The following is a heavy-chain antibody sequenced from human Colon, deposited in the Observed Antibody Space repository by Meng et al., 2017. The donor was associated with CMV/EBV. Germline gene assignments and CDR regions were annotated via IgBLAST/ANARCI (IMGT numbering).Heavy chain of an antibody. J-gene: IGHJ4*02. V-gene: IGHV6-1*01. CDR3: ARGWELGS. Sequence: QVHLQQSGPGLVKPSQNLSLTCAISGDSVSSDSAAWNWIRQSPSRGLEWLGRTYYRSQWYFDYEASVIGRITINADTSKNEFSLQLRSVTPDDTAVYYCARGWELGSWGQGTLVTVSS. CDR1: GDSVSSDSAA. CDR2: TYYRSQWYF. D-gene: IGHD1-26*01.